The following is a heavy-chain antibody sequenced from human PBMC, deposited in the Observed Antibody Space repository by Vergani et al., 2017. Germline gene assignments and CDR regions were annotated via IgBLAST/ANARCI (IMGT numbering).Heavy chain of an antibody. D-gene: IGHD5-18*01. CDR3: AKEGIQLWLWPPYYGMDV. J-gene: IGHJ6*02. CDR2: ISYDGSNK. CDR1: GFTFSSYG. Sequence: QVQLVESGGGVVQPGRSLRLSCAASGFTFSSYGMHWVRQAPGKGLEWVAVISYDGSNKYYADSVKGRFTISRDNSKNTLYLQMNSLRAEDTAVYYCAKEGIQLWLWPPYYGMDVWGQGTTVTVSS. V-gene: IGHV3-30*18.